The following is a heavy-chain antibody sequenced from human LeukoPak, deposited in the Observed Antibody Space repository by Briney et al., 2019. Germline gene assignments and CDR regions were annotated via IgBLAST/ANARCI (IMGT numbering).Heavy chain of an antibody. CDR1: GGSISSGDYY. D-gene: IGHD6-13*01. J-gene: IGHJ4*02. CDR2: IYYSGST. Sequence: SETLSLTCTVSGGSISSGDYYWSWIRQPPGKGLEWIGYIYYSGSTYYNPSLKSRVTISVDTSKNQFSPKLSSVTAADTAVYYCAREPSIAAADYWGQGTLVTVSS. CDR3: AREPSIAAADY. V-gene: IGHV4-30-4*08.